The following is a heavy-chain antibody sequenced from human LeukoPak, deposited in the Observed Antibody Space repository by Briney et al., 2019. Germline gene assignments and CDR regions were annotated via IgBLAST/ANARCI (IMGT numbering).Heavy chain of an antibody. CDR1: GFTFRSYA. J-gene: IGHJ4*02. D-gene: IGHD3/OR15-3a*01. CDR2: ISGGGGST. CDR3: ARSSYYDFWAPPDDY. V-gene: IGHV3-23*01. Sequence: GGSLRLSCAASGFTFRSYAMNWVRQAPGKGLEWVSGISGGGGSTYYADSVKGRFAISRDNSRNTLYVQMNSLRAEDTAVYYCARSSYYDFWAPPDDYWGQGTLVTVSS.